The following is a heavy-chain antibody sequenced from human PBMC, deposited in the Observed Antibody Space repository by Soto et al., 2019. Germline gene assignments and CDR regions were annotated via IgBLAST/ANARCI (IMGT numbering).Heavy chain of an antibody. CDR2: IIPIFGTA. CDR3: ARVGGVGYCTNGVCYFDY. D-gene: IGHD2-8*01. J-gene: IGHJ4*02. Sequence: SVKVSCKASGGTFSSYAISWVRQAPGQGLEWMGGIIPIFGTANYAQKFQGRVTITADKSTSTAYMELSSLRSEDTAVYYCARVGGVGYCTNGVCYFDYWGQGTLVTVSS. V-gene: IGHV1-69*06. CDR1: GGTFSSYA.